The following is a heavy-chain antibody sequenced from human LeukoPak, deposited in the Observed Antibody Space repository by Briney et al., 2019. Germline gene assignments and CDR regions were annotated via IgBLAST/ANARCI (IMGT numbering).Heavy chain of an antibody. D-gene: IGHD6-19*01. CDR2: ISAGGGA. J-gene: IGHJ3*02. Sequence: SETLSLTCTLLGASMNDYYWNWIRKPAGEGLEWIGRISAGGGANYNPSLENRVAMSLDTSKNQFALKVDFVTAADTAVYYCATDSSGFFDDGLDIWGQGTRVLVS. CDR1: GASMNDYY. V-gene: IGHV4-4*07. CDR3: ATDSSGFFDDGLDI.